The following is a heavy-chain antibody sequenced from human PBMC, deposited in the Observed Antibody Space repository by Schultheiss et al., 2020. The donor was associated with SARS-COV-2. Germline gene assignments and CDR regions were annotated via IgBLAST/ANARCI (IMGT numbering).Heavy chain of an antibody. V-gene: IGHV4-59*08. CDR1: GGSISSYY. Sequence: SETLSLTCTVSGGSISSYYWSWIRQHPGKGLEWIGYIYYSGSTYYNPSLKSRVTISVDTSKNQFSLKLSSVTAADTAVYYCARPQGADYGERYGMDVWGQGTTVTVSS. CDR2: IYYSGST. J-gene: IGHJ6*02. CDR3: ARPQGADYGERYGMDV. D-gene: IGHD4-17*01.